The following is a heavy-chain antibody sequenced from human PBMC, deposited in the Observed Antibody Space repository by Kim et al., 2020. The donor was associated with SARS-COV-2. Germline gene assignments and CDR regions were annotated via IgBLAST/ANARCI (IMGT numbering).Heavy chain of an antibody. Sequence: GGSLRLSCAASGFTFSSYWMTWVRQAPGKGLEWVADIKEDGSEKYYVDSVKGRFTICRDNAKNLLCLEMNSLRAEDTAVYYCARARELDYWGQGTLVTVS. CDR1: GFTFSSYW. J-gene: IGHJ4*02. CDR3: ARARELDY. V-gene: IGHV3-7*01. D-gene: IGHD1-26*01. CDR2: IKEDGSEK.